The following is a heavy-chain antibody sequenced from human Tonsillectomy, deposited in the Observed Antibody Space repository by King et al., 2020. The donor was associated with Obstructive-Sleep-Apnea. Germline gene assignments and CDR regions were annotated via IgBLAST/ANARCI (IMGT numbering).Heavy chain of an antibody. Sequence: VQLVESGGGLVQPGGSLRLSCAASGFTFSTYSMNWVRQAPGKGLEWVSYISIRAGAISYSDSVKGQVIISRDNAKNSLYLQMNSLRAEDTAVYFCAGDRWFYDYWGQGTLVTVSS. CDR3: AGDRWFYDY. CDR1: GFTFSTYS. D-gene: IGHD2-15*01. CDR2: ISIRAGAI. J-gene: IGHJ4*02. V-gene: IGHV3-48*04.